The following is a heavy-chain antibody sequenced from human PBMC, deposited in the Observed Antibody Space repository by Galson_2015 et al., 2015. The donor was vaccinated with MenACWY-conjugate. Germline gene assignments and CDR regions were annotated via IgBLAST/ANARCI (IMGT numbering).Heavy chain of an antibody. CDR2: IYSDGST. J-gene: IGHJ4*02. CDR1: GFTVGSNY. V-gene: IGHV3-66*02. Sequence: LRLSCAASGFTVGSNYMSWVRQAPGKGLEWVSFIYSDGSTYYADSVKGRFTISRDNSKNTLYLQMISLRPEDTAVYYCARDLYSSGWYEVDYWGQGTLVTVSS. CDR3: ARDLYSSGWYEVDY. D-gene: IGHD6-19*01.